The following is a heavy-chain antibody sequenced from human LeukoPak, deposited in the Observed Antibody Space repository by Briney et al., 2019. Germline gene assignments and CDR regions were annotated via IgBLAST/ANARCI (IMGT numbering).Heavy chain of an antibody. CDR2: ISGSGGST. J-gene: IGHJ4*02. D-gene: IGHD3-3*01. V-gene: IGHV3-23*01. CDR1: GFTFSSYA. Sequence: GGSLRLSCAASGFTFSSYAMSWVRQAPGKGLGWVSAISGSGGSTYYADSVKGRFTISRDNSKNTLYLQMNSLRAEDTAVYYCAKGLRSGYSRGYYFDYWGQGTLVTVSS. CDR3: AKGLRSGYSRGYYFDY.